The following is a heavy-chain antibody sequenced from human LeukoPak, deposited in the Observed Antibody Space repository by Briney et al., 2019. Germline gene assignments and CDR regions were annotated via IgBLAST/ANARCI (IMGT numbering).Heavy chain of an antibody. CDR3: AKDYTSRRAAGYAPDFDY. CDR1: GFTFSDYY. J-gene: IGHJ4*02. V-gene: IGHV3-11*04. Sequence: GGSLRLSCAASGFTFSDYYMSWIRQAPGKGLEWVSYISSSGSTIYYADSVKGRFTISRDNSKNTLYLQMNSLRAEDTAVYYCAKDYTSRRAAGYAPDFDYWGQGTLVTVSS. CDR2: ISSSGSTI. D-gene: IGHD5-12*01.